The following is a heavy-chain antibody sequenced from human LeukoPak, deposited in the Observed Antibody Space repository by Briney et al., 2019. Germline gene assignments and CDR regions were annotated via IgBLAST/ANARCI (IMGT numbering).Heavy chain of an antibody. CDR1: GYTCTSYD. CDR3: AGSMVRGVIYAFDI. J-gene: IGHJ3*02. Sequence: ASVKVSCKASGYTCTSYDINWVRQATGQGLEWMGWMNPNSGNTGYAQKFQGRVTMTRNTSISTAYMELSSLRSEDTAVYYCAGSMVRGVIYAFDIWGQGTMVTVSS. D-gene: IGHD3-10*01. V-gene: IGHV1-8*01. CDR2: MNPNSGNT.